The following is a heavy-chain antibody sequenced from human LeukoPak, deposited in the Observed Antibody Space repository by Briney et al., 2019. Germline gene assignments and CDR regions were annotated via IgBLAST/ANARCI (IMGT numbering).Heavy chain of an antibody. CDR2: IYYSGNT. J-gene: IGHJ4*02. CDR1: GGSISSSSFY. CDR3: ARQQNRGYGLPFDY. Sequence: SETLSLTCTVSGGSISSSSFYWVWIRQPPGKGLEWLGSIYYSGNTYYNPSLKSRVTISVDTSKNQFSLKLSSVTAADTAVYYCARQQNRGYGLPFDYWGQGTLVTVSS. V-gene: IGHV4-39*01. D-gene: IGHD5-12*01.